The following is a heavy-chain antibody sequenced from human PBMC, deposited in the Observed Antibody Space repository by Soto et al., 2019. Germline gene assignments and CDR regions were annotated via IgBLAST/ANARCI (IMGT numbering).Heavy chain of an antibody. V-gene: IGHV4-39*01. Sequence: ETLSLTCTVSGGSISSSSYYWGWIRQPPGKGLEWIGSIYYSGSTYYNPSLKSRVTISVDTSKNQFSLKLSSVTAADTAVYYCARRDATDGWFDPWGQGTLVTVSS. CDR2: IYYSGST. CDR3: ARRDATDGWFDP. CDR1: GGSISSSSYY. J-gene: IGHJ5*02.